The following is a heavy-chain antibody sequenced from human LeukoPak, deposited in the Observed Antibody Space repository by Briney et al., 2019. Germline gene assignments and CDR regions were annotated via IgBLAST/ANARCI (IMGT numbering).Heavy chain of an antibody. D-gene: IGHD3-22*01. J-gene: IGHJ4*02. V-gene: IGHV1-2*02. CDR3: ARGDFITMIVAFYY. Sequence: GASVKVSCKASGYTFTVYYMHWVRQAPGQGLEWMGWINPNSGGTNYAQKFQGRVNMTRDTSISTAYMELSRLRSDDTAVYYCARGDFITMIVAFYYWGQGNLVTVSS. CDR2: INPNSGGT. CDR1: GYTFTVYY.